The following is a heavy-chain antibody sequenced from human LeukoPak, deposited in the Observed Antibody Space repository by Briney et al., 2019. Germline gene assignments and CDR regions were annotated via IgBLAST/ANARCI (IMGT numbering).Heavy chain of an antibody. CDR1: GFTLSSSS. D-gene: IGHD3-22*01. Sequence: GGSLRLSYLASGFTLSSSSMSWVRRAPGKGLEWVSSISTSSSYIYYADSVKGRFTTSRDNSKNTLYLQMNSLRAEDTAVYYCAKDAYDSSGYPTSHFDYWGQGTLVTVSS. CDR3: AKDAYDSSGYPTSHFDY. V-gene: IGHV3-21*01. CDR2: ISTSSSYI. J-gene: IGHJ4*02.